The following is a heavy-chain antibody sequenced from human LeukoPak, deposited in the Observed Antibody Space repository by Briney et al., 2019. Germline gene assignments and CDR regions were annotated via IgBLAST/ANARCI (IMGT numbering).Heavy chain of an antibody. CDR2: INHSGST. J-gene: IGHJ5*02. D-gene: IGHD5-18*01. CDR3: ARLLDTAMVTSYWFDP. CDR1: GGSFSGYY. Sequence: SETLSLTCAVYGGSFSGYYWSWIRQPPGKGLEWIGEINHSGSTNYNPSLKSRVTISVDTSKNQFSLKLSSVTAADTAVYYCARLLDTAMVTSYWFDPWGQGTLVTVSS. V-gene: IGHV4-34*01.